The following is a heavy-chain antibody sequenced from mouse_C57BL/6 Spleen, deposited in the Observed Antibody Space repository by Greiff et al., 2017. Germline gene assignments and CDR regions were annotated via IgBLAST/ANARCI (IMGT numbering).Heavy chain of an antibody. CDR2: IDPSDSYT. CDR1: GYTFTSYW. Sequence: VQLKQPGAELVMPGASVKLSCKASGYTFTSYWMHWVKQRPGQGLEWIGEIDPSDSYTNYNQKFKGKSTLTVDKSSSTAYMQLSSLTSEDSAVYYCARPLIAAVVGAYWGQGTLVTVSA. J-gene: IGHJ3*01. CDR3: ARPLIAAVVGAY. D-gene: IGHD1-1*01. V-gene: IGHV1-69*01.